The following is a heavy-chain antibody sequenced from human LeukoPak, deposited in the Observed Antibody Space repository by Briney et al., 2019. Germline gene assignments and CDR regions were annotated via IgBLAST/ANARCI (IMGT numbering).Heavy chain of an antibody. CDR3: ASSGSYSYYYYMDV. Sequence: PAETLCLTCTASGGSISSGGYNWGWIRQPAGKGLEWIVRIYTSASTNYNPSPKSRVTTSVVTSKNQFSLKLSSVTAADTAVYYCASSGSYSYYYYMDVWGKGTTVTVSS. J-gene: IGHJ6*03. CDR2: IYTSAST. D-gene: IGHD1-26*01. CDR1: GGSISSGGYN. V-gene: IGHV4-61*02.